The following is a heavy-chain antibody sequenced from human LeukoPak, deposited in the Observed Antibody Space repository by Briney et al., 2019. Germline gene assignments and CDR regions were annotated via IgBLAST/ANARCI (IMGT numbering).Heavy chain of an antibody. CDR2: ISSGSTI. J-gene: IGHJ4*02. CDR1: GFTFSDYY. CDR3: ARDRYYYDSSGYYSASWDY. D-gene: IGHD3-22*01. Sequence: GGSLRLSCAASGFTFSDYYMSWIRQAPGKGLEWVSYISSGSTIYYADSVKGRFTISRDNAKNSLYLQMNSLRAEDTAVYYCARDRYYYDSSGYYSASWDYWGQGTLVTVSS. V-gene: IGHV3-11*01.